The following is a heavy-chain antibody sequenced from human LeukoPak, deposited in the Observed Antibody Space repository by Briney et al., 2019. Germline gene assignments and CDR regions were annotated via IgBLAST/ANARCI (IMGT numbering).Heavy chain of an antibody. CDR2: ISGSGGST. D-gene: IGHD6-13*01. Sequence: EGSLRLSCAASGFTFSSYAMSWVRQAPGKGLEWVSAISGSGGSTYYADSVKGRFTISRDNSKNTLYLQMNSLRAEDTAVYYCAKRVSSSWYGGDYWGQGTLVTVSS. J-gene: IGHJ4*02. CDR3: AKRVSSSWYGGDY. CDR1: GFTFSSYA. V-gene: IGHV3-23*01.